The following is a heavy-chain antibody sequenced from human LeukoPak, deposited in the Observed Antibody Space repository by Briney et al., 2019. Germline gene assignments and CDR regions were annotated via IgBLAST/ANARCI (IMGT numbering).Heavy chain of an antibody. CDR3: ARDAALYSGSYNY. Sequence: WVRQAPGKGLEWIGSIYHSGSTYYNPSLKSRVTISVDTSKNQFSLKLSSVTAADTAVYYCARDAALYSGSYNYWGQGTLVTVSS. D-gene: IGHD1-26*01. CDR2: IYHSGST. J-gene: IGHJ4*02. V-gene: IGHV4-38-2*02.